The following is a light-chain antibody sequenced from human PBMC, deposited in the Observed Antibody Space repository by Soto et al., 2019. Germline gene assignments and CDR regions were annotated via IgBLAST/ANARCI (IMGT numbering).Light chain of an antibody. Sequence: QSAPTQPASVSGSPGQSMTISCTGTSSDVGAYDFVSWYQQHPDKAPKLMIYDVSNRPSGVSDRFSGSKSGNTASLTISGLLAEDEADYYCTSYTSSNTLYVFGTGTKLTVL. V-gene: IGLV2-14*01. CDR3: TSYTSSNTLYV. CDR1: SSDVGAYDF. J-gene: IGLJ1*01. CDR2: DVS.